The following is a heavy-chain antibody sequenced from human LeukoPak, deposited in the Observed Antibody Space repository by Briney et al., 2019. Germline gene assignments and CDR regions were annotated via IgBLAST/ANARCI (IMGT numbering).Heavy chain of an antibody. Sequence: GGSLRLSCAASGFTFSSYSMNWVRQAPGKGLEWVSSISSSTNYIFYADSVKGRFSISRDNAKNSLYLQMNGLRAEDTAVYYCAREYGSGSLDYWGQGTLVTVSS. D-gene: IGHD3-10*01. V-gene: IGHV3-21*01. CDR3: AREYGSGSLDY. CDR2: ISSSTNYI. CDR1: GFTFSSYS. J-gene: IGHJ4*02.